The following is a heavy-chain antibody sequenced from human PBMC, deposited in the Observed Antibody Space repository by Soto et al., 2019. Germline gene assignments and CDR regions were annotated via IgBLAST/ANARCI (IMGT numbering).Heavy chain of an antibody. CDR1: GVTFNSYA. Sequence: QVQLVQSGPEVKEPGSSVKVSCKASGVTFNSYAFSWVRQAPEQGLGWLGGVIPVYGKIDYEQNFQGRVTVSADESTSTVYMELSSLRSEDTAVYYCAREAVAGLLGAFDIWGQGTLVTVSS. V-gene: IGHV1-69*01. CDR3: AREAVAGLLGAFDI. D-gene: IGHD6-19*01. J-gene: IGHJ3*02. CDR2: VIPVYGKI.